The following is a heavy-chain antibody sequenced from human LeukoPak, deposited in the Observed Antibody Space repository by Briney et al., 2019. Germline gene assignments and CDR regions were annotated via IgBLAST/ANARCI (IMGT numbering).Heavy chain of an antibody. CDR1: GFTFSSYA. CDR3: AKDRGKYCSSTSCYADRFDY. D-gene: IGHD2-2*01. CDR2: ISGSGGST. J-gene: IGHJ4*02. Sequence: PGGSLRLSCAASGFTFSSYAMSWVRQAPGKGLEWVSAISGSGGSTYYADSVKGRFTISRDNSKNTPYLQMNSLRAEDTAVYYCAKDRGKYCSSTSCYADRFDYWGQGTLVTVSS. V-gene: IGHV3-23*01.